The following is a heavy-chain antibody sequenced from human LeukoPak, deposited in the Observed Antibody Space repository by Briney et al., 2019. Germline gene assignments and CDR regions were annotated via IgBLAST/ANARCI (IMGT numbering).Heavy chain of an antibody. D-gene: IGHD1-26*01. CDR2: ISYDGSNK. J-gene: IGHJ6*02. CDR3: ARGGIVGPTSYFYYGMDV. V-gene: IGHV3-30-3*01. Sequence: PGGSLGLSCAASGFTFSSYAMHWVRQAPGEGLEWVAVISYDGSNKYYADSVKGRFTISRDNSKNTLYLQMNSLRAEDTAVYYCARGGIVGPTSYFYYGMDVWGQGTTVTVSS. CDR1: GFTFSSYA.